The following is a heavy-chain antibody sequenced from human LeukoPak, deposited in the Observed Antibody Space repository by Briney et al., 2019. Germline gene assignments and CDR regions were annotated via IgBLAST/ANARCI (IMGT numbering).Heavy chain of an antibody. CDR1: GVSISSSSYF. J-gene: IGHJ3*02. CDR2: IYYSGSA. Sequence: SETLSLTCTVSGVSISSSSYFWVWIRQPPGKGLEWIGSIYYSGSAYYNPSLKSRVTISVDTSKTQFSLKLSSVTAADTAVYYCARVSEMKDAFDIWGQGTMVTVSS. CDR3: ARVSEMKDAFDI. V-gene: IGHV4-39*07. D-gene: IGHD1-14*01.